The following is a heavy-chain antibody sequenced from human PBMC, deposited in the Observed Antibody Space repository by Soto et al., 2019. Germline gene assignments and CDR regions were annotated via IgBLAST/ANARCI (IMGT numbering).Heavy chain of an antibody. CDR1: GFTFSNNA. CDR3: AKASSICWGVFDF. CDR2: ISANSGTT. J-gene: IGHJ4*02. V-gene: IGHV3-23*01. D-gene: IGHD6-13*01. Sequence: EVQLLESGGGLVQPGGSLRLSCAASGFTFSNNAMTWVRQAPEKGLEWVSFISANSGTTYFADSVKGRFTISRDNSKSALYLQMHSLRAEDTAVYYCAKASSICWGVFDFWGQGTLITVSS.